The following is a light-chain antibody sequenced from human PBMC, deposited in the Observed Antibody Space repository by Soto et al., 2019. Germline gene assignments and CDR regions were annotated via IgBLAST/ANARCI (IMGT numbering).Light chain of an antibody. CDR3: ETWDSKGV. CDR1: GWYI. Sequence: QLVLTQSSSASASLGSSVRLTCTLSGWYIIAWHQQQHGKAPRFLMRLEVSGSYNRGSGVPDRFSGSSSGTDRYLTISNLQFDDEADYYCETWDSKGVFGGGTKLTVL. J-gene: IGLJ3*02. V-gene: IGLV4-60*02. CDR2: LEVSGSY.